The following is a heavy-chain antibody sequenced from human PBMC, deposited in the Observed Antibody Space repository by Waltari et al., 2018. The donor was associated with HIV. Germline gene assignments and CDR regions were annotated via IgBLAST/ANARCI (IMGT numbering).Heavy chain of an antibody. V-gene: IGHV4-31*03. CDR2: LFYSGST. J-gene: IGHJ3*02. D-gene: IGHD3-3*01. CDR3: ARGITIFGVGDAFDI. Sequence: QVQLQESGPGLVKPSQTLSLTCTVSGGSIDSGCYYWSWIRQHPGKGREWIGYLFYSGSTYYSPSLKSRVTISIDTSDNQLSLRLSSVTAADTAVYYCARGITIFGVGDAFDIWGQGTMVTVSS. CDR1: GGSIDSGCYY.